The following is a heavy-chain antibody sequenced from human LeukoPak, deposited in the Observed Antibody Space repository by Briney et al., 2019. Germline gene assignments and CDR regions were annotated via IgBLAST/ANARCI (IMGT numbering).Heavy chain of an antibody. Sequence: PSETLSLTCTVSGGSISSYYWSWIRQPPGKGLEWIGYIYYSGSTNYNPSLKSRATISVDMSKNQFSLKLSSVTAADTAVYYCARDDGSGWYGSDYWGQGTLVTVSS. J-gene: IGHJ4*02. D-gene: IGHD6-19*01. CDR2: IYYSGST. V-gene: IGHV4-59*01. CDR1: GGSISSYY. CDR3: ARDDGSGWYGSDY.